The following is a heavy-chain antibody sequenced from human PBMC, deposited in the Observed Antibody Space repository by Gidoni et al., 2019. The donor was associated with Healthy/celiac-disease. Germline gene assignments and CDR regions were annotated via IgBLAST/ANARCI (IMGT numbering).Heavy chain of an antibody. Sequence: EVQLLESGGGLVQPGGSLRLSCAASGFTFSSYAMSWVRQAPGKGLEWVSAIRGSGGSTYYADSVKGRFTISRDNSKNTLYLQMNSLRAEDTAVYYCAKGGVEMATNWRRDAFDIWGQGTMVTVSS. CDR1: GFTFSSYA. D-gene: IGHD5-12*01. V-gene: IGHV3-23*01. CDR3: AKGGVEMATNWRRDAFDI. CDR2: IRGSGGST. J-gene: IGHJ3*02.